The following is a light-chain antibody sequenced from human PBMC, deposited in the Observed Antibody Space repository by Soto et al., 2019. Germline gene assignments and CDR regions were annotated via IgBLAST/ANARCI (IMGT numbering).Light chain of an antibody. CDR2: AAS. CDR1: QGISSY. V-gene: IGKV1-9*01. J-gene: IGKJ4*01. Sequence: TPLTQSPSSLATSVGGRVTFTCRASQGISSYLAWYQQKPGKAPKLLIYAASTLQSGVPSRFSGSGSGTEFTLTISSLQPEDFATYYCQQLNSYPTFGGGTKVDIK. CDR3: QQLNSYPT.